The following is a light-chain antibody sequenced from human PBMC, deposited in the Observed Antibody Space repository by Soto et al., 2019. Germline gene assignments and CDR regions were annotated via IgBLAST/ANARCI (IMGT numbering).Light chain of an antibody. CDR3: GSYTTNSTRV. CDR2: DVS. V-gene: IGLV2-14*03. CDR1: SSDVGGYNY. J-gene: IGLJ3*02. Sequence: QSALTQPASVSGSPGQSIAISCTGTSSDVGGYNYVSWYKHHPGKAPKLIIFDVSNRPSGVSNRFSGSKSGNTASLTISGLQAEDEADYYCGSYTTNSTRVFGGGTKLTDL.